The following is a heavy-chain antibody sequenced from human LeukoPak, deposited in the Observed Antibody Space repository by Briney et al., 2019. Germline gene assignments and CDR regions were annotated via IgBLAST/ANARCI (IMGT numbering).Heavy chain of an antibody. D-gene: IGHD2-15*01. V-gene: IGHV3-15*01. J-gene: IGHJ4*02. CDR1: GFTVSSYY. Sequence: PGGSLRLSCAASGFTVSSYYMSWVRQAPGKGLEWVGRIKSSGDGGTTDYTAPVKGRFTISRDDSRNTVFLQMNTLKTEDTAVYYCTTDGGYWGQGTLVTVSS. CDR3: TTDGGY. CDR2: IKSSGDGGTT.